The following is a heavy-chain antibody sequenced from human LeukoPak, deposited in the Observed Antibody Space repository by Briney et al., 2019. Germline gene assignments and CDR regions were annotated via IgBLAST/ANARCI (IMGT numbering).Heavy chain of an antibody. CDR2: IYYSGST. CDR3: ARHNRASSWYSRVLDY. V-gene: IGHV4-39*07. D-gene: IGHD6-13*01. J-gene: IGHJ4*02. Sequence: SETLSLTCTVSGGSISSDNYYWGWIRQPPGKGLEWIGSIYYSGSTYYNPSLKSRVTISVDTSKNQFSLKLSSVTAADTAVYYCARHNRASSWYSRVLDYWGQGTLVTVSS. CDR1: GGSISSDNYY.